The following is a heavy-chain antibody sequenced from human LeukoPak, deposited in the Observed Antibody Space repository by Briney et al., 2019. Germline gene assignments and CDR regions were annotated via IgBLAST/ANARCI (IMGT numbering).Heavy chain of an antibody. CDR3: VSGNDPDSTWENYRLDAFDI. V-gene: IGHV3-21*01. Sequence: GGSLRLSCAASGYTFSHYSVNWVRQAPGKGLEWVSSISSTSNYIYYADSVKGRFTISRDNTKSSLYLQMNSLRAEDTAVYYCVSGNDPDSTWENYRLDAFDIWGQGTTVIVSS. CDR2: ISSTSNYI. D-gene: IGHD3-16*02. CDR1: GYTFSHYS. J-gene: IGHJ3*02.